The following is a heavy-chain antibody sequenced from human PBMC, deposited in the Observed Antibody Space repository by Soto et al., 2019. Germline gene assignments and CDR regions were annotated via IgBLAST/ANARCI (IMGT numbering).Heavy chain of an antibody. CDR3: ARDRGSYALDY. J-gene: IGHJ4*02. Sequence: QVQLVQSGAEVKKPGASVKVSCKASGYTFTSYGITWVRQAPGQGLEWMGWISAYNGNTNYVQKLQGRVTMTTDTSTSTAYIELRSLRSDDTAVYYCARDRGSYALDYWGQGTLVTVSS. D-gene: IGHD1-26*01. CDR1: GYTFTSYG. CDR2: ISAYNGNT. V-gene: IGHV1-18*01.